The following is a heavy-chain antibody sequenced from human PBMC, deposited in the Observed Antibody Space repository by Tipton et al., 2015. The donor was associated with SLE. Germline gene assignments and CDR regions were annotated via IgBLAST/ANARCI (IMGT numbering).Heavy chain of an antibody. CDR3: ARVRVGATTGVDY. D-gene: IGHD1-26*01. CDR1: GGSLSGYY. CDR2: INHSGST. Sequence: LRLSCAVYGGSLSGYYWSWIRQPPGKGLEWIGEINHSGSTNYNPSLKSRVTISVDTSKNQLSLKLSSVTAADTAVYYCARVRVGATTGVDYWGQGTLVTVSS. J-gene: IGHJ4*02. V-gene: IGHV4-34*01.